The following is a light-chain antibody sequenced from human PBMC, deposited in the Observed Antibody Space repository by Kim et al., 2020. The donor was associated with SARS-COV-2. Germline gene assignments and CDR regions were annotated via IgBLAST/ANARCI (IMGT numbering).Light chain of an antibody. J-gene: IGKJ5*01. Sequence: IQVTQSPSSLSASVGDRVTITCRASQSISTYLHWYQQKPGKVPKLLINTASSLQSGVPSRFSGSGSGTDFTLTISSLQPEDFATYYCQQSYDVPITFGQGTRLEIK. V-gene: IGKV1-39*01. CDR3: QQSYDVPIT. CDR1: QSISTY. CDR2: TAS.